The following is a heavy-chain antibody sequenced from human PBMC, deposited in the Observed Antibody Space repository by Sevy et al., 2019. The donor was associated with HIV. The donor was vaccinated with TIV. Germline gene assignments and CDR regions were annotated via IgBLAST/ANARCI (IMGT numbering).Heavy chain of an antibody. Sequence: GGSLRLSCAASGFTFEDYALHWVRQVPGKGLEWVSGISWNSGRLGYADSVKGRFTISRDNAKNSLYLQVNSPRAEDTGFYYCAKDSYYDSSGYFDAWGKGTLVTVSS. CDR2: ISWNSGRL. CDR1: GFTFEDYA. D-gene: IGHD3-22*01. V-gene: IGHV3-9*01. CDR3: AKDSYYDSSGYFDA. J-gene: IGHJ4*02.